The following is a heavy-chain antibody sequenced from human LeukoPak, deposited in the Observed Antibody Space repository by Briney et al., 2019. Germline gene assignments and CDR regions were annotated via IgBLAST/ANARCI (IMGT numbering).Heavy chain of an antibody. CDR1: GFTFSNHW. V-gene: IGHV3-7*01. J-gene: IGHJ1*01. D-gene: IGHD3-16*01. CDR2: IKEDGSGK. CDR3: ASDNSGGHFQY. Sequence: GGSLRLSCAASGFTFSNHWMSWVRQAPGKGLEWVANIKEDGSGKYYVDSVRGRFTISRDNAKNLVYLQMNSLRAEDSAVYYCASDNSGGHFQYWGQGTLVTVSS.